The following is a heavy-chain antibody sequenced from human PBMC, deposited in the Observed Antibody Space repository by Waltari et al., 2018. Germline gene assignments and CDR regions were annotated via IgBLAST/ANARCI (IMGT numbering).Heavy chain of an antibody. V-gene: IGHV1-8*01. J-gene: IGHJ3*02. CDR2: MNPNSGNT. CDR3: ASAVLPTGELWAFDI. Sequence: QVQLVQSGAEVKKPGASVKVSCKASGYTFTSYDINWVRPATGQGLEWMGWMNPNSGNTGYAQKFQGRVTMTRNTSISTAYMELSSLRSEDMAVYYCASAVLPTGELWAFDIWGQGTMVTVSS. D-gene: IGHD1-26*01. CDR1: GYTFTSYD.